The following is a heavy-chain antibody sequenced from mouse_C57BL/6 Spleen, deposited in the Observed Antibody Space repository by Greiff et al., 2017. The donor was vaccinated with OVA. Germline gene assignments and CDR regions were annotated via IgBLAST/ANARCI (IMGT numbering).Heavy chain of an antibody. CDR3: ARHSPYGSSPFAY. V-gene: IGHV5-15*01. J-gene: IGHJ3*01. CDR1: GFTFSDYG. Sequence: EVQLVESGGGLVQPGGSLKLSCAASGFTFSDYGMAWVRQAPRKGPAWVAFISNLAYSIYYADTVTGRFTISRENAKNTLYLEMSSLRSEDTAMYYCARHSPYGSSPFAYWGQGTLVTVSA. CDR2: ISNLAYSI. D-gene: IGHD1-1*01.